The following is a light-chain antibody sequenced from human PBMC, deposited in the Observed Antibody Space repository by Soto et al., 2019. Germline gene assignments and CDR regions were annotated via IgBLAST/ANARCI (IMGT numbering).Light chain of an antibody. CDR2: GAS. CDR3: QQYGSSPQP. J-gene: IGKJ1*01. V-gene: IGKV3-20*01. CDR1: QSVSSSY. Sequence: EIVLTQSPGTLSLSPGERATLSCRASQSVSSSYLAWYQQKPGQAHRLIIYGASSRATGIPYRFSGSGSGTDFTLTIRRMETEDYAVYYCQQYGSSPQPFGQGTKVDIK.